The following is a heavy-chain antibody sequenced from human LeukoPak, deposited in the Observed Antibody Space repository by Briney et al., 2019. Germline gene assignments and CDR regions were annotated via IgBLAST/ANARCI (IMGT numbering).Heavy chain of an antibody. Sequence: GGSLRPSCAASGFTFSSYSMNWVRQAPGKGLEWVSHITASGTAMFYADSVKGRFTISRDNAKNTLYLQVNSLRAVDTAVYYCARGGDYFDYWGQGTLVTVSS. J-gene: IGHJ4*02. V-gene: IGHV3-48*01. CDR3: ARGGDYFDY. CDR1: GFTFSSYS. D-gene: IGHD3-16*01. CDR2: ITASGTAM.